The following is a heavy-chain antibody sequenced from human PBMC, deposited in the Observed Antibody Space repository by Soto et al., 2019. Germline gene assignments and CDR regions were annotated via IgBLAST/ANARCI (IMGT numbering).Heavy chain of an antibody. CDR2: ISSSGSTI. J-gene: IGHJ4*02. CDR1: GFTFSDYY. CDR3: ARGDYDFWSGYYRY. Sequence: PGGSLRLSCAASGFTFSDYYMSWIRQARGEGLEWVSYISSSGSTIHYADSVKGRFTISRDNAKNSLYLQMNSLRAEDTAVYYCARGDYDFWSGYYRYWGQGTLVTVSS. D-gene: IGHD3-3*01. V-gene: IGHV3-11*01.